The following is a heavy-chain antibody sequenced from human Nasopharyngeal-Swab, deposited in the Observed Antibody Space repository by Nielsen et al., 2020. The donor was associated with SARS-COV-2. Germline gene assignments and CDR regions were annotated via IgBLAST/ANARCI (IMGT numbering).Heavy chain of an antibody. V-gene: IGHV3-7*01. CDR2: IKEVESEK. CDR3: ARGPSYGTRTDYFDS. D-gene: IGHD1-1*01. CDR1: GFNFSSYS. J-gene: IGHJ4*02. Sequence: GESLKISCAVSGFNFSSYSMSWVRQAPGKGLEWVASIKEVESEKQYVDSVKGRFTISRDNAKNSLFLQMNNLRVDDTATYYCARGPSYGTRTDYFDSWGQGTLITVSS.